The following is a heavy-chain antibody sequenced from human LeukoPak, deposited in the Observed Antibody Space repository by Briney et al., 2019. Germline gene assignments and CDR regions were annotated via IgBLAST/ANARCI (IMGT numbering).Heavy chain of an antibody. J-gene: IGHJ4*02. D-gene: IGHD3-22*01. CDR2: IYYSGST. CDR1: GGSISSYY. Sequence: SETLSLTCTVSGGSISSYYWSWIRQPPGKGLEWIGYIYYSGSTSYNPSLKSRVTISVDTSKNQFSLKLSSVTAADTAVYYCARDFDYYDSSGYPRRYFDYWGQGTLVTVSS. CDR3: ARDFDYYDSSGYPRRYFDY. V-gene: IGHV4-59*12.